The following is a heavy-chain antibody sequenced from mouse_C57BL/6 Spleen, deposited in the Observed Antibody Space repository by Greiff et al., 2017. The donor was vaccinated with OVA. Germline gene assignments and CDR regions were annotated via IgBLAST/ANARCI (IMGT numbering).Heavy chain of an antibody. V-gene: IGHV3-6*01. Sequence: EVQLVESGPGLVKPSQSLSLTCSVTGYSITSGYYWNWIRQFPGNKLEWMGYISYDGSNNYNPSLKNRISITRDTSKNQVFLKLNSVTTEDTATYDCARWTIYYGNYLKDYWGQGTTLTVSS. J-gene: IGHJ2*01. CDR1: GYSITSGYY. CDR3: ARWTIYYGNYLKDY. D-gene: IGHD2-1*01. CDR2: ISYDGSN.